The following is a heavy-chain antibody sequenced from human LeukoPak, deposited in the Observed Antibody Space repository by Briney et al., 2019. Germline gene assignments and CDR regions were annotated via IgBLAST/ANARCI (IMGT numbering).Heavy chain of an antibody. V-gene: IGHV4-30-4*08. CDR2: IYYSGST. J-gene: IGHJ5*02. D-gene: IGHD3-3*01. CDR3: ARANFTYYDFWSGYSDGFDP. Sequence: SQTLSLTXTVSGGSISSGDYYWSWIRQPPGKGLEWIGYIYYSGSTYYNPSLKSRVTISVDTSKNQFSLKLSSVTAADTAVYYCARANFTYYDFWSGYSDGFDPWGQGTLVTVSS. CDR1: GGSISSGDYY.